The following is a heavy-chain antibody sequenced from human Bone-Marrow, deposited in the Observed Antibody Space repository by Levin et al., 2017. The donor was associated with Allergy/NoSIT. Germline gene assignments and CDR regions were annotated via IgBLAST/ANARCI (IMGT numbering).Heavy chain of an antibody. Sequence: HSGGSLRLSCSGSGITLSSYAMSWVRQAPGKGLEWVSAIRGSGDTTYYADSVKGRFTMYRDNSKNTVFLDMNSLRVEDTAHYYCVKWFQHYAEYFQRWGQGTPVIVSS. V-gene: IGHV3-23*01. CDR3: VKWFQHYAEYFQR. CDR1: GITLSSYA. D-gene: IGHD3-10*01. J-gene: IGHJ1*01. CDR2: IRGSGDTT.